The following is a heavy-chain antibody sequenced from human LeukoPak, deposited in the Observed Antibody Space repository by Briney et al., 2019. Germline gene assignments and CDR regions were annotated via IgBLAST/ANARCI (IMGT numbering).Heavy chain of an antibody. V-gene: IGHV3-7*01. CDR3: ARAMDGYNSGWYGLDY. CDR2: IKQDGSEK. J-gene: IGHJ4*02. Sequence: GGSLRLSCAASGFTFSSYWMSWVRQAPGKGVEWVANIKQDGSEKYYVDSVKGRFTISRDNAKNSLYLQMNSLRAEDTAVYYCARAMDGYNSGWYGLDYWGQGTLVTVSS. D-gene: IGHD6-19*01. CDR1: GFTFSSYW.